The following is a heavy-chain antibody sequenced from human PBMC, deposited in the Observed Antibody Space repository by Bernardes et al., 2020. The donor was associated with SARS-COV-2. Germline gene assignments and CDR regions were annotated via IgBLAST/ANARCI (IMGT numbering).Heavy chain of an antibody. CDR1: GGSISSYY. Sequence: SETLSLTCTVSGGSISSYYWNWIRQPAGKGLEWIGRIYTSGSTNYNPSLKSRVTMSVDTSKNQFSLNLSSVTAADTAVYYCARAPAIAAQYFQHWGQGTLVTVSS. CDR3: ARAPAIAAQYFQH. CDR2: IYTSGST. D-gene: IGHD6-13*01. V-gene: IGHV4-4*07. J-gene: IGHJ1*01.